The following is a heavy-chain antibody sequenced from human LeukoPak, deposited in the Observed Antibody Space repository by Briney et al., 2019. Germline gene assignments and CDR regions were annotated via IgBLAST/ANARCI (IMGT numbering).Heavy chain of an antibody. J-gene: IGHJ6*02. CDR1: GYTLTELS. Sequence: ASVTVSCKVSGYTLTELSMHWVRQAPGKGLEWMGGFDPEDGETIYAQKFQGRVTMTEDTSTDTAYMELSSLRSEDTAVYYCATDQAYGSWSYYNVGYYYYYGMDVWGQGTTVTVSS. D-gene: IGHD3-10*01. CDR2: FDPEDGET. V-gene: IGHV1-24*01. CDR3: ATDQAYGSWSYYNVGYYYYYGMDV.